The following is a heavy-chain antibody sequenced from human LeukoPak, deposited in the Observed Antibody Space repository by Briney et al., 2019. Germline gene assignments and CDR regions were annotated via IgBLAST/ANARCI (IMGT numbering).Heavy chain of an antibody. Sequence: SQTLSLTCAISGDSVSSNSAAWNWIRQSPSRGLGWLGRTYYRSKWYNDYAVSVKSRITINPDTSKNQFSLQLSSVTPEDTAVYYCASQLEQRENWFDPWGQGTLVTVSS. J-gene: IGHJ5*02. V-gene: IGHV6-1*01. CDR2: TYYRSKWYN. CDR3: ASQLEQRENWFDP. CDR1: GDSVSSNSAA. D-gene: IGHD1/OR15-1a*01.